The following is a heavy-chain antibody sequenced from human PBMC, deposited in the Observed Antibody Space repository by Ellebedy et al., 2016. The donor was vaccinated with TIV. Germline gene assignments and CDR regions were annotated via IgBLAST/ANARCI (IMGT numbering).Heavy chain of an antibody. CDR3: AKGRSGTYIHHAFDY. D-gene: IGHD1-14*01. V-gene: IGHV3-23*01. CDR2: LSDST. Sequence: PGGSLRLSCAASGFTFSPYAMAWVRQAPGKGLEWVSHLSDSTYYADSVKGRFTISRDNSKNTLYLQMNSLRAEDTAIYYCAKGRSGTYIHHAFDYWGQGTLVTVPS. CDR1: GFTFSPYA. J-gene: IGHJ4*02.